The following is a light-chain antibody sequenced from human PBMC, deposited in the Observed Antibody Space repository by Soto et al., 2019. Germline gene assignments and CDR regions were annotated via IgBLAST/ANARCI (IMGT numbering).Light chain of an antibody. Sequence: QSALPQPRSVSGSPGQSVTISCTGTSSDIGGSNFVSWYQQHPGKAPKLMIYDVTKRPSGVPDRFSGSKSGNTASLTISGLQADDEADYYCCSDTGRVVFGGGTKVTVL. J-gene: IGLJ2*01. CDR2: DVT. CDR1: SSDIGGSNF. CDR3: CSDTGRVV. V-gene: IGLV2-11*01.